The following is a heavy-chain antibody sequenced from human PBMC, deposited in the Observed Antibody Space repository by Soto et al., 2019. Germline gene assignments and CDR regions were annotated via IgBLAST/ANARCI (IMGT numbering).Heavy chain of an antibody. Sequence: QVQLVQSGAEVKKPGSSVKVSCKASGGTFSSYAISWVRQAPGQGLEWMVGIIPIFGTANYAQKFQGRVTITADESTSTAYMELSSLRSEDTAVYYCARGSVTIFGVVHYYYGMDVWGQGTTVTVSS. CDR3: ARGSVTIFGVVHYYYGMDV. CDR2: IIPIFGTA. V-gene: IGHV1-69*12. D-gene: IGHD3-3*01. J-gene: IGHJ6*02. CDR1: GGTFSSYA.